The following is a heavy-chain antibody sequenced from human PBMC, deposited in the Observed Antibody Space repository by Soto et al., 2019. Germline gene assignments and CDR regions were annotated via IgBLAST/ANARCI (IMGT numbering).Heavy chain of an antibody. CDR3: ASQQLVHYYYGMDV. V-gene: IGHV4-39*01. Sequence: SETLSLTCTVSGGSISSSSCHWGWIRQPPGKGLEWIASIKYSGTTFYNPSLKSRVTLSVDTSKNQFALKLSSVTAADTAVYYCASQQLVHYYYGMDVWGQGTTVTVSS. J-gene: IGHJ6*02. CDR2: IKYSGTT. CDR1: GGSISSSSCH. D-gene: IGHD6-13*01.